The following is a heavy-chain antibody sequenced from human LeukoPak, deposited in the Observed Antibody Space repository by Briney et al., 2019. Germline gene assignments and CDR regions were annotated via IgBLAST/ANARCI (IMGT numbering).Heavy chain of an antibody. CDR2: ISSSSRYI. CDR3: ATEIEGGYYYGSGSYYS. J-gene: IGHJ4*02. Sequence: GSLRLSCAASGFTFSSYSMNWVRQAPGKGLEWVSSISSSSRYIYYADSLKGRFTISRDNAKNSLNLQMNSLRAEDTAVYYCATEIEGGYYYGSGSYYSWGQGTLVTVSS. CDR1: GFTFSSYS. D-gene: IGHD3-10*01. V-gene: IGHV3-21*01.